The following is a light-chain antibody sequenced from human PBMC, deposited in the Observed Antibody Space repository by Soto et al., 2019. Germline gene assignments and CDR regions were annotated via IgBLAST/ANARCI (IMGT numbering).Light chain of an antibody. CDR2: DNN. V-gene: IGLV1-51*01. Sequence: QSVLTQPPSVSAAPGQKVTISCSGSSSNIGNNYVSWYQQLPGTAPKLLIYDNNKRPSGIPDRFSGSKSGTSATLGITGLQTGDEADYYCGTWDSSLGWVFGGGTKLTV. J-gene: IGLJ3*02. CDR3: GTWDSSLGWV. CDR1: SSNIGNNY.